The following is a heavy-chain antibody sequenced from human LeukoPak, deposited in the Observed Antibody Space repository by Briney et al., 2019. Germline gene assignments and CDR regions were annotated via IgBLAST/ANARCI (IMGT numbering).Heavy chain of an antibody. Sequence: GGSLRLSCAASGFTFSGSAMHWVRQASGKGLEWVCRIRSKANSYATAYAASVKGRFTISRDDSKNTAYLQMNSLKTEDTAVYYCTRRGSSRRLSVDYRGQGTLVTVSS. CDR3: TRRGSSRRLSVDY. V-gene: IGHV3-73*01. J-gene: IGHJ4*02. D-gene: IGHD6-19*01. CDR2: IRSKANSYAT. CDR1: GFTFSGSA.